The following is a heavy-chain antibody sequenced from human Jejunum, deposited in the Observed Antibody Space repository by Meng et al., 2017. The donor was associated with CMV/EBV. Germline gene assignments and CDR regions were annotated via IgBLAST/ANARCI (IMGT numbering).Heavy chain of an antibody. D-gene: IGHD6-19*01. J-gene: IGHJ4*02. Sequence: QVQPQESGPGLVKPSGTLSLTCSVSGGSMISYYWSWIRQPAGKGLEWIGHIYTSGSTNYSPSLKSRVTMSLDTAKNQFSLKVSSVTAADTAVYYCARLSKDGWSTFDYWGQGTLVTVSS. CDR3: ARLSKDGWSTFDY. CDR1: GGSMISYY. V-gene: IGHV4-4*07. CDR2: IYTSGST.